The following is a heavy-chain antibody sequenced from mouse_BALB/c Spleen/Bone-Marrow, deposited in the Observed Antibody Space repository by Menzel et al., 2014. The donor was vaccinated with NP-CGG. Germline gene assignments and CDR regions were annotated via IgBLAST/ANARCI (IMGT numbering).Heavy chain of an antibody. CDR1: GYTFTSYV. V-gene: IGHV1-14*01. J-gene: IGHJ2*01. CDR3: TRWLLRLGSDY. CDR2: INPYNDGT. Sequence: VQLQQSGPELVKPGASVKMSCKASGYTFTSYVMHWVKQKPGQGLEWIGYINPYNDGTKYNEKFKGKATLTSDKSSSTAYMELSSLTSEDSAVYYCTRWLLRLGSDYWGQGTTLTVSS. D-gene: IGHD2-3*01.